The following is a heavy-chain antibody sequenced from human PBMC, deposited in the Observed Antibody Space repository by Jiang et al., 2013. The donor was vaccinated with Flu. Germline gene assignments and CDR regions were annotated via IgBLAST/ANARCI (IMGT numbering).Heavy chain of an antibody. CDR3: ARDPINYYDSSGYYRDRIDY. Sequence: QLVESGGGLVQPGGSLRLSCAASGFTFSSYWMSWVRQAPGKGLEWVANIKQDGSEKYYVDSVKGRFTISRDNAKNSLYLQMNSLRAEDTAVYYCARDPINYYDSSGYYRDRIDYWGQGTLVTVSS. D-gene: IGHD3-22*01. CDR1: GFTFSSYW. V-gene: IGHV3-7*03. J-gene: IGHJ4*02. CDR2: IKQDGSEK.